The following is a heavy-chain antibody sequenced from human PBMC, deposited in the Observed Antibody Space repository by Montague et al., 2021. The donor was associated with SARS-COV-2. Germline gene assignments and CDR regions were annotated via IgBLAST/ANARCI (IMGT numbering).Heavy chain of an antibody. D-gene: IGHD4-23*01. CDR2: INHSGTT. CDR1: GGSFSGYY. J-gene: IGHJ4*02. CDR3: ARWDPQTLTLIGLRGKSASDY. V-gene: IGHV4-34*01. Sequence: SETLSLTCAVYGGSFSGYYWTWIRQSPGEGLEWIAEINHSGTTNYNFNPSLRSRVTISVDTSKSQFSLKLSAVTVADTGVYYCARWDPQTLTLIGLRGKSASDYWGQGAVVTGSS.